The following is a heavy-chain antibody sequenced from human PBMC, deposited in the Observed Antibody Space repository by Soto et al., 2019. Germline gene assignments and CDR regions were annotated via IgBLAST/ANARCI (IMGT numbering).Heavy chain of an antibody. D-gene: IGHD3-10*01. CDR1: GFTFSSYA. Sequence: GGSLRLSCAASGFTFSSYAMHWVRQAPGKGLEWVAVISYDGSNKYYADSVKGRFTISRDNSKNTLYLQMNSLRAEDTAVYYCARETYYYGSGSLSAGNYGMDVWGQGTTVTVSS. V-gene: IGHV3-30-3*01. CDR3: ARETYYYGSGSLSAGNYGMDV. J-gene: IGHJ6*02. CDR2: ISYDGSNK.